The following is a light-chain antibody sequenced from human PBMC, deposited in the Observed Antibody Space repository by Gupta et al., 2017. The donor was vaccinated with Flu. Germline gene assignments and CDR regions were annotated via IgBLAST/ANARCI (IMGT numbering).Light chain of an antibody. V-gene: IGKV1-39*01. CDR2: AAS. CDR1: QSITFY. CDR3: QQSYNSPS. J-gene: IGKJ4*01. Sequence: DIQMTQSPSSLSASVGDRVTITCRASQSITFYLNWYQQKPGKAPKLLIYAASSLQSGVPSRFSGSGSGTHFTLTISSLQPEDFATYYCQQSYNSPSFGGGTKVEIK.